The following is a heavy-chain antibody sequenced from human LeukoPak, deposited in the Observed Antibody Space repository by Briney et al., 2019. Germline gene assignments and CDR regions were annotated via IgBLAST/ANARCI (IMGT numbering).Heavy chain of an antibody. J-gene: IGHJ4*01. V-gene: IGHV4-34*01. CDR3: ASPIRYDFWSGSSD. CDR1: GESFRNYY. CDR2: INHSGST. D-gene: IGHD3-3*01. Sequence: SETLSLICAVSGESFRNYYWRWIRQPPGKGLEWIGEINHSGSTNYNPSLKSRVTISVDTSKNQFSLKLSSMTAADTAVYYCASPIRYDFWSGSSDWGHGTLVTVSA.